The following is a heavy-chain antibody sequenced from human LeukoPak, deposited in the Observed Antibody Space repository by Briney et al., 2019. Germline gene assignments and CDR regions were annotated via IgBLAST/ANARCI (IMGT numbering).Heavy chain of an antibody. Sequence: GGSLRLSCAASGITFSNYAMSWVRQAPGKGLEWVSAISGSGGSTYYADSVKGRFTISRDNSKNTLYLQMNSLRAEDTAIYYCAKDSQWQLYYFDYWGQGTLVTVSS. CDR2: ISGSGGST. J-gene: IGHJ4*02. CDR3: AKDSQWQLYYFDY. D-gene: IGHD6-19*01. CDR1: GITFSNYA. V-gene: IGHV3-23*01.